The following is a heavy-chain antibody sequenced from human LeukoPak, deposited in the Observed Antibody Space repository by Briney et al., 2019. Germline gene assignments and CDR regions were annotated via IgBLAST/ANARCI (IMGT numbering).Heavy chain of an antibody. Sequence: GASVKVSCKASGYTFTGYYMHWVRQAPGQGLEWMGRINPNSGGTNYAQKFQGRVTMTRDTSISTAYMELSRLRSDDTAVYYCARAITFGGVTGDYFDYWGQGTLVTVSS. CDR1: GYTFTGYY. CDR2: INPNSGGT. CDR3: ARAITFGGVTGDYFDY. J-gene: IGHJ4*02. D-gene: IGHD3-16*01. V-gene: IGHV1-2*06.